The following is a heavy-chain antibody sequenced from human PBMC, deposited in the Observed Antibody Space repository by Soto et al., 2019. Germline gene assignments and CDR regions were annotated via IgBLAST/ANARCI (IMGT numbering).Heavy chain of an antibody. J-gene: IGHJ4*02. Sequence: QVQLQESGPGLVKASQTLSLICSVSGESISSGGYYWSWIRHHPGKGLEWIGYIYDNESAYYNPSLKIRVTISMDTYKNHVAMDLSSVTAAATAVYYCTRASSSSSAADYWGQGTLITVSS. V-gene: IGHV4-31*03. D-gene: IGHD6-6*01. CDR1: GESISSGGYY. CDR2: IYDNESA. CDR3: TRASSSSSAADY.